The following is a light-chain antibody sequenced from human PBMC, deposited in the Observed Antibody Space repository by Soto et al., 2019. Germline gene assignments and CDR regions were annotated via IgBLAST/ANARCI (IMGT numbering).Light chain of an antibody. Sequence: QSALIQPRSVSGSPGQSVTISCTGTRSDVGVYKYVSWYRQHPGKAPKLRIYDVITRPSGVPDRFSGAKSGNTSSLAIAGLQAEGGADYYFCSYAREYTVVFVSGTQVTAL. CDR2: DVI. J-gene: IGLJ1*01. V-gene: IGLV2-11*01. CDR3: CSYAREYTVV. CDR1: RSDVGVYKY.